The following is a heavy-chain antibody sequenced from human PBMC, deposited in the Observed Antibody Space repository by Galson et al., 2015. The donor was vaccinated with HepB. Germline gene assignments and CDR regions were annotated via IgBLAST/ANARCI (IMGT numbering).Heavy chain of an antibody. Sequence: SVKVSCKVSGATLDELSVHWVRQAPGKGLQWMGGHDRDDGGTFYGENFQGRVTMTEDTSTDTAYMELRSLTSDDTAVYYCATGYCRGTSCYSILDHWGQGTLVTVSS. CDR2: HDRDDGGT. V-gene: IGHV1-24*01. J-gene: IGHJ1*01. CDR1: GATLDELS. CDR3: ATGYCRGTSCYSILDH. D-gene: IGHD2-2*02.